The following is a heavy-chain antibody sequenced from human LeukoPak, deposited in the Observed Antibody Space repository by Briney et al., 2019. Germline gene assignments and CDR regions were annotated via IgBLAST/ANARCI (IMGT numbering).Heavy chain of an antibody. V-gene: IGHV3-30*04. CDR1: GFSFSTYA. J-gene: IGHJ4*02. Sequence: GGSLRLSCAASGFSFSTYAMHWVRQAPDQGLEWVAFISYDGYNKYYADSVKGRFTISRDNSNNTLHLQVNSLRAEDAAVYYCAKETIEDGYGDYWGQGTLVTVSS. D-gene: IGHD5-24*01. CDR3: AKETIEDGYGDY. CDR2: ISYDGYNK.